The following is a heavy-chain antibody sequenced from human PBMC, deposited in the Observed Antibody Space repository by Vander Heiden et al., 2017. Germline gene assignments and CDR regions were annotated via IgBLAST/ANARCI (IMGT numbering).Heavy chain of an antibody. CDR1: GFLFGVYG. D-gene: IGHD3-10*01. V-gene: IGHV3-30*18. CDR3: AKRPYYSLPRNDD. J-gene: IGHJ6*01. Sequence: QVQLVESGGGVVQPGRSLRLSCAASGFLFGVYGMPWARQAPGKGLEWVAVRSNDRSKKYDADSGKGRFTISRDNFKNTLYLQMNSLRAEDAAIYYCAKRPYYSLPRNDDWGQGT. CDR2: RSNDRSKK.